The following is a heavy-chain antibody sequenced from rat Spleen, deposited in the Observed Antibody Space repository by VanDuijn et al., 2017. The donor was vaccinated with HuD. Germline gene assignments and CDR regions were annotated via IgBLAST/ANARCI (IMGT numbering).Heavy chain of an antibody. J-gene: IGHJ3*01. D-gene: IGHD3-8*01. V-gene: IGHV5-20*01. CDR3: TTYPFAY. CDR1: GFTFSKYY. CDR2: ISYDGSST. Sequence: EVQLVESGGGLVQPGRSLKLSCAASGFTFSKYYMAWVRQAPTKGLEWVASISYDGSSTYYRDSVKGRFTISRDYAKSTLYLQMDSLRSEDTATYYCTTYPFAYWGQGTLVTVSS.